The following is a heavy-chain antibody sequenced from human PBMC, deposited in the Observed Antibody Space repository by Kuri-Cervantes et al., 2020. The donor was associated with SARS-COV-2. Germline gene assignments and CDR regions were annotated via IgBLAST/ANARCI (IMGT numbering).Heavy chain of an antibody. J-gene: IGHJ4*02. CDR3: AKATVTLYFDY. CDR2: IKSKTDGGTT. Sequence: GESLKISCAASGFTFSNAWMSWVRQAPGKGLEWVGRIKSKTDGGTTDYAAPVKGRFTISRDNSKNTLYLQMNSLRAEDTAVYYCAKATVTLYFDYWGQGTLVTVSS. D-gene: IGHD4-17*01. V-gene: IGHV3-15*01. CDR1: GFTFSNAW.